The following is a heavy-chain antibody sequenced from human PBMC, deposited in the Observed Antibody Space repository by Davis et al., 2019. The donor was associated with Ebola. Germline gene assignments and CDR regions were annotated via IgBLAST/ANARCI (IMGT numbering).Heavy chain of an antibody. Sequence: GGSLRLSCKGSGYSFTSYWIAWVRQMPGKGLEWMGIIYPGDSDTRYSPSFQGQVTISADKSISTAYLQWSSLKASDTAMYYCARILDIEGYWGQGTLVTVSS. CDR2: IYPGDSDT. J-gene: IGHJ4*02. D-gene: IGHD5-12*01. CDR3: ARILDIEGY. V-gene: IGHV5-51*01. CDR1: GYSFTSYW.